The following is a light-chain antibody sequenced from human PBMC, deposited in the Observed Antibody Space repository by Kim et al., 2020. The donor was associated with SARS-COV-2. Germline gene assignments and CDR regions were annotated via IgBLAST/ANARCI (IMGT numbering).Light chain of an antibody. J-gene: IGKJ2*01. CDR2: AAS. CDR3: QQSYTTPRP. Sequence: DIQMTQSPSSLSASVGDRVTITCRASQSISSYLNWYQQKPGKAPKLLIYAASSLQGGVPSRFSGSGSGTDFTLTISSLQPEDFATYYCQQSYTTPRPFGQGTKLEI. V-gene: IGKV1-39*01. CDR1: QSISSY.